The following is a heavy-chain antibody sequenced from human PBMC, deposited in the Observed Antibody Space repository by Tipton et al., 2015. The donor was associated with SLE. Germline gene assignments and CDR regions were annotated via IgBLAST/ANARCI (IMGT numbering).Heavy chain of an antibody. Sequence: VQLVQSGAEVKKPGESLRISCKGSGYSFTSYWISWVRQMPGKGLYWLGRIDPSDSYPNYSPSFQGNVTISADKSISTAYLKWSSLKASDTAMYYCARHTVLEPQLGFWGQGTLVTVSS. CDR1: GYSFTSYW. V-gene: IGHV5-10-1*01. J-gene: IGHJ4*02. D-gene: IGHD1-14*01. CDR3: ARHTVLEPQLGF. CDR2: IDPSDSYP.